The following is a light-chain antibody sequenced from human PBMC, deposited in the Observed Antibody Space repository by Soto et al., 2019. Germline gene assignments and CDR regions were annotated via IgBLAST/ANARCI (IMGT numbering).Light chain of an antibody. V-gene: IGKV3-15*01. J-gene: IGKJ1*01. CDR1: QSVSSTY. Sequence: EIVLTQSPGTLSLSPGERATLSCRASQSVSSTYLAWYQQRPGQAPRLVIYGASTRATGIPDRFSGGGSGTEFTLTISSLQSEDFAVYYCQQYNSWPPITFGQGTKVDIK. CDR3: QQYNSWPPIT. CDR2: GAS.